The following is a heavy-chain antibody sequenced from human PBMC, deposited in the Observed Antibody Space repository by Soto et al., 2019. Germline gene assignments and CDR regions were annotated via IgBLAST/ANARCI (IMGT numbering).Heavy chain of an antibody. CDR2: IRSKAYDGTT. V-gene: IGHV3-49*03. D-gene: IGHD3-10*01. CDR3: TRSFGSGSPGPFDY. CDR1: GFTFHDYA. J-gene: IGHJ4*02. Sequence: EVQLVESGGGLVQPGRSLRLSCTTSGFTFHDYAMNWFRQAPGKGLEWVGFIRSKAYDGTTEYAASVKGRFTISRDDSKSIAYLQMNSLKTEDTAMYYCTRSFGSGSPGPFDYWGQGTLVTVSS.